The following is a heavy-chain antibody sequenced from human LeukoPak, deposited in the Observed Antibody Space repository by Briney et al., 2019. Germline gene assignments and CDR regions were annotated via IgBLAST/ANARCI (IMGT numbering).Heavy chain of an antibody. V-gene: IGHV3-30*03. CDR3: ARGYGGNSAGFDY. CDR1: GFTFSRYG. J-gene: IGHJ4*02. D-gene: IGHD4-23*01. Sequence: GGSLRLSCAASGFTFSRYGMHWVRQAPHKGLEWMSIISYDGSDEYYADPVKGRFTISRDNSRDTLFLQMDRLTTGDTAVYYCARGYGGNSAGFDYWGQGTLVTVSS. CDR2: ISYDGSDE.